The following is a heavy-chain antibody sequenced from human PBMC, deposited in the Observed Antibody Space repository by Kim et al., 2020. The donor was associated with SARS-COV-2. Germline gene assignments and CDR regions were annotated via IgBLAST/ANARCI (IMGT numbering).Heavy chain of an antibody. J-gene: IGHJ5*02. CDR3: ARESNDDSSGYYLGWFDP. CDR1: GFTVSSNY. Sequence: GGSLRLSCAASGFTVSSNYMSWVRQAPGKGLEWVSVIYSGGSTYYADSVKGRFTISRDNSKNTLYLQMNSLRAGDTAVYYCARESNDDSSGYYLGWFDPWGQGTLVTVSS. D-gene: IGHD3-22*01. V-gene: IGHV3-53*01. CDR2: IYSGGST.